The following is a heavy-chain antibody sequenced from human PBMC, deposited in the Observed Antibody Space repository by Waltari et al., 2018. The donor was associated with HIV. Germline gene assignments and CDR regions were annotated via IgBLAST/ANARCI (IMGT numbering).Heavy chain of an antibody. CDR2: IRYDGSDK. CDR1: GFTFRTYY. D-gene: IGHD3-3*02. J-gene: IGHJ4*01. CDR3: ARDPGINIPRYYFDF. Sequence: QVQLVEAEGGVVQSGGALSLSCGASGFTFRTYYLHWVRQAPGKGLEWVAYIRYDGSDKSYADSVKGRFTMSRDNSKNTLSLRMNSLRADDTAIYYCARDPGINIPRYYFDFWGHGTTVTV. V-gene: IGHV3-30*02.